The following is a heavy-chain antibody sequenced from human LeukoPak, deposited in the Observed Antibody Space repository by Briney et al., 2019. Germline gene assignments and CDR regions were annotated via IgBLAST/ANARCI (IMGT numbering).Heavy chain of an antibody. D-gene: IGHD3-22*01. J-gene: IGHJ4*02. CDR2: ISSSSSYI. V-gene: IGHV3-21*01. CDR3: ARAGSGYRDSIDY. Sequence: PGGSLRLSCAASGFSLSSFTMNWVRQAPGKGLEWVSSISSSSSYIYYADSVKGRFTISRDNAKKSLYLQMNSLRVEDTAVYYCARAGSGYRDSIDYWGQGTLVTVYS. CDR1: GFSLSSFT.